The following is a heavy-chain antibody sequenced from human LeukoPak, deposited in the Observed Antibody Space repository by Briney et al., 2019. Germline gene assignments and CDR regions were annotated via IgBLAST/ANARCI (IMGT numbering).Heavy chain of an antibody. V-gene: IGHV4-38-2*02. CDR2: IYHSGST. CDR1: GYSISSDYY. J-gene: IGHJ4*02. CDR3: ARDGGPDNGHRLVY. D-gene: IGHD2-8*01. Sequence: PSETLSLTCVVSGYSISSDYYWGWIRQPPGKGLEWIGSIYHSGSTYFIPPFQSRVTISVDTSSNQLSLKVTSVTAADTAVYYCARDGGPDNGHRLVYWGQGILVTVSS.